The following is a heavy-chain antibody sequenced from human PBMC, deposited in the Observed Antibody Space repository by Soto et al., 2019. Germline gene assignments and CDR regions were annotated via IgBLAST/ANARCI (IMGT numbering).Heavy chain of an antibody. CDR3: ARGRYNSGDYPKFFDY. J-gene: IGHJ4*02. CDR1: GFEFSAYW. Sequence: EVHLMASGGGLVQPGGSLRVSCAASGFEFSAYWMTWVRQAPGKGLEWVANIKKDGREKYYGDSVRGRFSVFRDNAQNAVFLQMNSLKGEDTAVYYCARGRYNSGDYPKFFDYRGQGTLVTVSS. V-gene: IGHV3-7*01. CDR2: IKKDGREK. D-gene: IGHD5-12*01.